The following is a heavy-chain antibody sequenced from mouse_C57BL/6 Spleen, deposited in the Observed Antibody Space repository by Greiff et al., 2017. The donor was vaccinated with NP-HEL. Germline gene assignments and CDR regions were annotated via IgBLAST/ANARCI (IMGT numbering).Heavy chain of an antibody. CDR3: ARDGPIYDGYLDY. V-gene: IGHV5-4*01. D-gene: IGHD2-3*01. Sequence: DVKLVESGGGLVKPGGSLKLSCAASGFTFSSYAMSWVRQTPEKRLEWVATISDGGSYTYYPDNVKGRFTISRDNAKNNLYLQMSHLKSEDTAMYYCARDGPIYDGYLDYWGQGTTLTVSS. CDR2: ISDGGSYT. J-gene: IGHJ2*01. CDR1: GFTFSSYA.